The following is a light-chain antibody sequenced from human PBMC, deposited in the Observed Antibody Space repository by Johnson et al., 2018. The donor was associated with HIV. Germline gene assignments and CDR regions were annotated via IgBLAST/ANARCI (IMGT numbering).Light chain of an antibody. CDR1: SSKIGNNY. CDR3: ETWDTSLSAGV. CDR2: ENN. Sequence: QSVLTQPPSVSAAPGQKVTISCSGSSSKIGNNYVSWYQQLPGTAPKLLIYENNKRPSGIPDRFSGSKSGTSATLGITGLQTWDEADYYCETWDTSLSAGVFGTGTKVTVL. V-gene: IGLV1-51*02. J-gene: IGLJ1*01.